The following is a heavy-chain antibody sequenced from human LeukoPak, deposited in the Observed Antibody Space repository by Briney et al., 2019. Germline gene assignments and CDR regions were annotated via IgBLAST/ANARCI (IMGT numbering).Heavy chain of an antibody. CDR2: ISSGGNTI. CDR1: RFTFSSYE. Sequence: PGGALRLSCAASRFTFSSYEMNWVRQAPGKGLEWVSYISSGGNTIYYADSVKGRFTISRDNAKNSLYLQVNSLRAEDTAVYYCARQGTAMLSFDYWSQGTLVTVSS. CDR3: ARQGTAMLSFDY. V-gene: IGHV3-48*03. D-gene: IGHD5-18*01. J-gene: IGHJ4*02.